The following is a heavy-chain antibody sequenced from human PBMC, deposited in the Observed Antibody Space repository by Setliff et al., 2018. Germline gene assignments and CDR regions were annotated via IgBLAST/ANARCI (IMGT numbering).Heavy chain of an antibody. V-gene: IGHV4-4*07. CDR1: GGSISSYY. Sequence: SETLSLTCTVSGGSISSYYWSWIRQPAGKGLEWIGHIYIGGSANYNPSLKSRITMSIDTSKNQFSLKLNSVTAADMAVYYCAREQWLDPPGYYYMDVWAKGTTVTVSS. CDR2: IYIGGSA. J-gene: IGHJ6*03. CDR3: AREQWLDPPGYYYMDV. D-gene: IGHD6-19*01.